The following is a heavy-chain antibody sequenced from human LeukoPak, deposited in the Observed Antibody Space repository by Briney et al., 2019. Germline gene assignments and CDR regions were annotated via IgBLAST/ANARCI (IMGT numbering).Heavy chain of an antibody. CDR2: IHHSGST. D-gene: IGHD3-3*01. CDR3: ARAFGVVIYFDY. Sequence: SETLSLTCSVSGYSINSGSYWGWIRQPPGQGLEWIASIHHSGSTYYNPSLKSRVTIPVDTSKNQLSLKLTSVPAADTAVYYCARAFGVVIYFDYWGQGTLVTVSS. J-gene: IGHJ4*02. CDR1: GYSINSGSY. V-gene: IGHV4-38-2*02.